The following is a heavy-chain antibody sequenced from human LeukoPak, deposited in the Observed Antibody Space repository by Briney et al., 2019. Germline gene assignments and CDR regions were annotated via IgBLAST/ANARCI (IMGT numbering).Heavy chain of an antibody. V-gene: IGHV4-30-4*01. CDR1: GGSISSSSYY. Sequence: PSETLSLTCTVSGGSISSSSYYWSWIRQPPGKGLEWIGYIYNNGRTYYNPSLKSRVTISVDTSKNLFSLKVSSVTAADAAVYYCARGRSSSWSSFDYWGQGTLVTVSS. J-gene: IGHJ4*02. D-gene: IGHD6-13*01. CDR3: ARGRSSSWSSFDY. CDR2: IYNNGRT.